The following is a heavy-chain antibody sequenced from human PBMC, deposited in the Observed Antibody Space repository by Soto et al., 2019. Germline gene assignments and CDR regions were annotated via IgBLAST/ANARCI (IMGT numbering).Heavy chain of an antibody. D-gene: IGHD2-21*02. Sequence: EVQLVESGGGLVQPGGSLRLSCAASGFTFSSYWMHWVRQAPGKGLVWVSRINSDGSTTIYPYSVKGRFTISRDNAKNTLYLQMNSLRDEDTAVYYCASLNCGGDCSALGGQGTLVTVSS. CDR3: ASLNCGGDCSAL. CDR1: GFTFSSYW. V-gene: IGHV3-74*01. J-gene: IGHJ4*02. CDR2: INSDGSTT.